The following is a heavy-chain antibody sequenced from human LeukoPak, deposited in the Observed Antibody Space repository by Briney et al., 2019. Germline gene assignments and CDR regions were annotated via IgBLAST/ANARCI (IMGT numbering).Heavy chain of an antibody. CDR2: INPSGGST. CDR3: ATGDCSRTSCPWV. J-gene: IGHJ4*02. CDR1: GYTFTIYY. V-gene: IGHV1-46*01. Sequence: GASVKVSCKASGYTFTIYYLHWLRQAPGQGPEWMGIINPSGGSTSYAQKFQGRVTMTRDTSTSTVYMELSSLRSEDTAVYYCATGDCSRTSCPWVWGQGTLVTVSS. D-gene: IGHD2-2*01.